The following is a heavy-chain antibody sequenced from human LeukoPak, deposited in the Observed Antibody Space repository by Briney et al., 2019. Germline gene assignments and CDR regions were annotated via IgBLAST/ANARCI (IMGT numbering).Heavy chain of an antibody. CDR1: GVSFSGYY. V-gene: IGHV4-34*01. Sequence: SETLSPTCAVYGVSFSGYYWSWIRQPPGKGLEWIGEINHSGSTNYNPSLKSRVTISLDTSKNQFSLKLSSVTAADTAVYYCASRLMIAVAGSGRSDYFDYWGQGTLVTVSS. J-gene: IGHJ4*02. CDR2: INHSGST. CDR3: ASRLMIAVAGSGRSDYFDY. D-gene: IGHD6-19*01.